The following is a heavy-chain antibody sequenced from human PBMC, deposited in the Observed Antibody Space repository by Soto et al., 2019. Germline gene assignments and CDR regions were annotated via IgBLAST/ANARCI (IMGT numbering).Heavy chain of an antibody. CDR1: GGTFSSYA. V-gene: IGHV1-69*12. D-gene: IGHD3-16*01. J-gene: IGHJ4*02. CDR3: ARDRYDYVWGSYWDF. Sequence: QVQLVQSGAEVKKPGSSVKVSCKASGGTFSSYAISWVRQAPGQGLEWMGGIIPIFGTANYAQKFQCRVTITEDESTSTAYMELSSLRSEDTAVYYCARDRYDYVWGSYWDFWGQGTLVTVSS. CDR2: IIPIFGTA.